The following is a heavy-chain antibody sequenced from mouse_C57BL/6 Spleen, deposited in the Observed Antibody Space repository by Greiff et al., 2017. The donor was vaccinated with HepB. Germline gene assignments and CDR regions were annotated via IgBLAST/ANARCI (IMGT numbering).Heavy chain of an antibody. J-gene: IGHJ4*01. D-gene: IGHD2-2*01. CDR3: VRDGGSYYGYGGGYAMDY. CDR2: IRSKSSNYAT. V-gene: IGHV10-3*01. Sequence: EVQEVESGGGLVQPKGSLKLSCAASGFTFNTYAMHWVRQAPGKGLEWVARIRSKSSNYATYYADSVKDRFTISRDDSQSMLYLQMNNLKTEDTAMYYYVRDGGSYYGYGGGYAMDYWGQGTSVTVSS. CDR1: GFTFNTYA.